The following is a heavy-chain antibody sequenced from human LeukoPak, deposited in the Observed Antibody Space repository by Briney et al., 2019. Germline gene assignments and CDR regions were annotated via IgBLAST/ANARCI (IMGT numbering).Heavy chain of an antibody. Sequence: SETLSLTCAVYGGSFSGYYWSWIRQPPGKGLEWIGEINHSGSTNYNPSLKSRVTISVDTSKNQFSLKLSSVTAADTAVYYCARDSKRTYYYYMDVWGKGTTVTISS. V-gene: IGHV4-34*01. CDR1: GGSFSGYY. CDR2: INHSGST. D-gene: IGHD3/OR15-3a*01. CDR3: ARDSKRTYYYYMDV. J-gene: IGHJ6*03.